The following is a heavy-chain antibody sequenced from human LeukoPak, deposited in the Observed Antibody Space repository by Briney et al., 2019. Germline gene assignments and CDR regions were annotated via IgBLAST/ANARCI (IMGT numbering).Heavy chain of an antibody. CDR3: ARLYYDSRGYRSGWFDP. D-gene: IGHD3-22*01. Sequence: SETLSLTCTVSGGSISSYYWSWIRQPPGKGLEWIGYIYYSGSTNYNPSLKSRVTISVDPSKNQFSLKLSSVTAADTAVYYCARLYYDSRGYRSGWFDPWGQGTLVTVSS. V-gene: IGHV4-59*08. CDR1: GGSISSYY. CDR2: IYYSGST. J-gene: IGHJ5*02.